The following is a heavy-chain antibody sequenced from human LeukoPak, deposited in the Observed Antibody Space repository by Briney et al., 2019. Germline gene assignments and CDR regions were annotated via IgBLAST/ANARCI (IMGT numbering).Heavy chain of an antibody. CDR2: IYTSGST. D-gene: IGHD3-10*01. V-gene: IGHV4-61*02. CDR1: GGSISSGSYY. CDR3: ARENMVRGVEPDY. Sequence: SQTLSLTCTVSGGSISSGSYYWSWIRQPAGKGLEWIGRIYTSGSTNYNPSLKSRVTISVDTSKNQFSLKLSSVTAADTAVYYCARENMVRGVEPDYWGQGTLVTVSS. J-gene: IGHJ4*02.